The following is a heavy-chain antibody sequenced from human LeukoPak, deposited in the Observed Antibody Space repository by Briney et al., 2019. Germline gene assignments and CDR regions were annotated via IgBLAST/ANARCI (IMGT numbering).Heavy chain of an antibody. Sequence: PSETLSLTCDVYGGSFSGYYWSWIRQPPGKGLEWIGEINHSGSTNYNPSLKSRVTISVDTSKNQFSLKLSSVTAAGTAVYYCARGRRYYDFWSGYLGNWFDPWGQGTLVTVSS. J-gene: IGHJ5*02. V-gene: IGHV4-34*01. CDR1: GGSFSGYY. D-gene: IGHD3-3*01. CDR2: INHSGST. CDR3: ARGRRYYDFWSGYLGNWFDP.